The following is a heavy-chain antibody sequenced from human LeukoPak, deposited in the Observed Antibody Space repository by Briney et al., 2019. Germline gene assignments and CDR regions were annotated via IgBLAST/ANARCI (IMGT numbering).Heavy chain of an antibody. J-gene: IGHJ5*02. Sequence: PSETLSLTCAVYGGSFSGYYWSWIRQPPGKGLEWIGEINHSGSTNYNPSLKSRVTISVDTSKNQFSLKLSSVTAADTAVYYCARHSGSGWYPSNWFDPWGQGTLVTVSS. CDR1: GGSFSGYY. CDR3: ARHSGSGWYPSNWFDP. CDR2: INHSGST. V-gene: IGHV4-34*01. D-gene: IGHD6-19*01.